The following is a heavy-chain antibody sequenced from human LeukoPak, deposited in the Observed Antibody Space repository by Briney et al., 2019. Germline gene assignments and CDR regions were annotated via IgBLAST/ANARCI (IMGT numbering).Heavy chain of an antibody. J-gene: IGHJ6*03. Sequence: GGSLRLSCAASGFTFSTYSMSWVRQAPGKGLEWVSAIPVNGGSTYYADSVKGRFTISRDNFKNTLYLQMNSLRAEDTAVYYCAKSGSSSWVNYYYYYYMDVWGKGTTVTVSS. CDR2: IPVNGGST. D-gene: IGHD6-13*01. V-gene: IGHV3-23*01. CDR1: GFTFSTYS. CDR3: AKSGSSSWVNYYYYYYMDV.